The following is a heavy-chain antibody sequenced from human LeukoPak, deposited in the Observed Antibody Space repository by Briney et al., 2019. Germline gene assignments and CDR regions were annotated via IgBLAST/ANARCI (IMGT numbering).Heavy chain of an antibody. CDR1: GGSISSYY. CDR2: IYYSGST. J-gene: IGHJ3*02. Sequence: SETLSLTCTVSGGSISSYYWSWIRQPPGKGLEWIGYIYYSGSTNYNPSLKSRVTISVDTSKNQFSLKLSSVTAADTAVYYCARVDTYYYDTKSAFDIWGQGTMVTVSS. V-gene: IGHV4-59*01. D-gene: IGHD3-22*01. CDR3: ARVDTYYYDTKSAFDI.